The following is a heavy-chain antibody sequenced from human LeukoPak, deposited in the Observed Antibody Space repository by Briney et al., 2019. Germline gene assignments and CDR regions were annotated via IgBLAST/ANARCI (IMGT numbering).Heavy chain of an antibody. CDR3: ARTEAYYYYGSGSYDP. CDR2: IYYSGST. Sequence: PSETLSLTCTVSGGSISSSSYYWGWIRQPPGKGLEWIGSIYYSGSTYYNPSLKSRVTISVDTSKNQFSLKLSSVTAADTAVYYCARTEAYYYYGSGSYDPWGQGTLVTVSS. D-gene: IGHD3-10*01. V-gene: IGHV4-39*07. J-gene: IGHJ5*02. CDR1: GGSISSSSYY.